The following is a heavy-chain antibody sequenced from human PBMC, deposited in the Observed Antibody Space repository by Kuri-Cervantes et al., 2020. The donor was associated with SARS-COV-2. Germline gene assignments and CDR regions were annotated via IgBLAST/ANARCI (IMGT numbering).Heavy chain of an antibody. J-gene: IGHJ4*02. CDR1: GFTFSSYG. Sequence: GGSLRLSCAASGFTFSSYGMHWARQAPGKVLEWVAVISYDGSNKYYADSVKGRFTISRDNSKNTLYLQMNSLRAEDTAVYYCAKDQGDSYGISYFDYRGQGTLVTVSS. D-gene: IGHD5-18*01. CDR2: ISYDGSNK. V-gene: IGHV3-30*18. CDR3: AKDQGDSYGISYFDY.